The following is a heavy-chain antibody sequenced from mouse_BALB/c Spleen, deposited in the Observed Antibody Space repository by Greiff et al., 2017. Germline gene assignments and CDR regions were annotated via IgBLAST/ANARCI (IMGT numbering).Heavy chain of an antibody. CDR2: ISSGGST. Sequence: VMLVESGGGLVKPGGSLKLSCAASGFTFSSYAMSWVRQTPEKRLEWVASISSGGSTYYPDSVKGRFTISRDNARNILYLQMSSLRSEDTAMYYCARGGTATSWFAYWGQGTLVTVSA. CDR3: ARGGTATSWFAY. CDR1: GFTFSSYA. D-gene: IGHD1-2*01. J-gene: IGHJ3*01. V-gene: IGHV5-6-5*01.